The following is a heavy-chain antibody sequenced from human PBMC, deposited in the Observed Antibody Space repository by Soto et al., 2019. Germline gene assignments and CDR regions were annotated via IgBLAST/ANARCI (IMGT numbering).Heavy chain of an antibody. CDR1: GFTFSSYG. CDR3: ARDGDVNTGFGKDY. D-gene: IGHD3-16*01. J-gene: IGHJ4*02. Sequence: GGSLRLSCAASGFTFSSYGMHWVRQAPGKGLEWVAFIWHDGGNKFYAESVKGRFTVSRDNSKNTLYLQMTSLSAEDTAMYYCARDGDVNTGFGKDYWGQGTLVTVSS. V-gene: IGHV3-33*01. CDR2: IWHDGGNK.